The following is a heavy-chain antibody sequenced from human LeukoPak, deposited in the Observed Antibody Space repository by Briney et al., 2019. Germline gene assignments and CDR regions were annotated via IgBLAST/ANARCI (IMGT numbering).Heavy chain of an antibody. D-gene: IGHD4-17*01. CDR3: ARDQLRRWFDP. V-gene: IGHV4-61*02. CDR1: GGSISSGSYY. Sequence: SETLSLTCTVSGGSISSGSYYWSWIRQPAGKGLEWIGRIYTSGSTNYNPSLKSRVTISVDTSKNQFSLKLSSVTAADTAAYYCARDQLRRWFDPWGQGTLVTVSS. CDR2: IYTSGST. J-gene: IGHJ5*02.